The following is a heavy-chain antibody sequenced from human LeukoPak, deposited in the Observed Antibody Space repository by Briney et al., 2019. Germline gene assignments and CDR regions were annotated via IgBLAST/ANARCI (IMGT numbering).Heavy chain of an antibody. CDR2: ISGSGGST. J-gene: IGHJ5*02. CDR1: GFTFSSYA. Sequence: GGSLRLSCAASGFTFSSYAMSWVRQAPGKGLEWASAISGSGGSTCYADSVKGRFTISRDNSKNTLYLQMNSLRAEDTAVYYCAKAFPFSGRYRAGWFDPWGQGTLVTVSS. CDR3: AKAFPFSGRYRAGWFDP. D-gene: IGHD6-19*01. V-gene: IGHV3-23*01.